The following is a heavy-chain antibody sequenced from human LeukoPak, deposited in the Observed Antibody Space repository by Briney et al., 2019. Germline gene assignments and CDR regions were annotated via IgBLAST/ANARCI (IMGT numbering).Heavy chain of an antibody. CDR2: INSDGSST. D-gene: IGHD3-22*01. V-gene: IGHV3-74*01. CDR1: GFTFSSYW. Sequence: GGSLRLSCAASGFTFSSYWMHWVRQAPGKGLVWVSRINSDGSSTSYADSVRGRFSISRDNAKNTLYLQMNSLRAEDTAVYYCARGRISMTVDDAFDIWGQGTMVTVSS. CDR3: ARGRISMTVDDAFDI. J-gene: IGHJ3*02.